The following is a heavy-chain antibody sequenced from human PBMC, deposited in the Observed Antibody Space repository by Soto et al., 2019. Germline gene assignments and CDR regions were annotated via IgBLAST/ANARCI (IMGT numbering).Heavy chain of an antibody. D-gene: IGHD3-22*01. CDR3: ARHDLGYYYDSSGYDFDY. Sequence: SETLSLTCTVSGGSVSSGSYYWSWIRQPPGKGLEWIGYIYYSGSTNYNPSLKSRVTISVDTSKNQFSLKLSSVTAADTAVYYCARHDLGYYYDSSGYDFDYWGQGTLVTVSS. CDR2: IYYSGST. J-gene: IGHJ4*02. CDR1: GGSVSSGSYY. V-gene: IGHV4-61*01.